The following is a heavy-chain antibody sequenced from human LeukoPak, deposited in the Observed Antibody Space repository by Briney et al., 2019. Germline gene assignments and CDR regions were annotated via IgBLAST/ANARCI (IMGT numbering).Heavy chain of an antibody. CDR1: GFTFSSYG. CDR3: AKDGELSHSGY. V-gene: IGHV3-33*06. Sequence: GGSLRLSCAASGFTFSSYGMHWVRQAPGKGLEWVAVIWYDGSNKYYADSVKGRFTISRDNSKNTLYLQMNSLRAEDTAVYYCAKDGELSHSGYWGQGTLVTVSS. D-gene: IGHD3-16*02. CDR2: IWYDGSNK. J-gene: IGHJ4*02.